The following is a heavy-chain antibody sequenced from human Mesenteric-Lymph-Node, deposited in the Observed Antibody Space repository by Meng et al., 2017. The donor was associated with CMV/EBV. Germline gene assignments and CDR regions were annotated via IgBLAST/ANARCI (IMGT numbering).Heavy chain of an antibody. V-gene: IGHV3-30*04. CDR2: ISYDGSNK. J-gene: IGHJ6*02. CDR1: GFTFSSYA. CDR3: ARSFIVATIFGKDYYYGMDV. Sequence: LSLTCAASGFTFSSYAMHWVRQAPGKGLEWVAVISYDGSNKYYADSVKGRFTISRDNSKNTLYLQMNSLRAEDTAVYYCARSFIVATIFGKDYYYGMDVWGQGTTVTVSS. D-gene: IGHD5-12*01.